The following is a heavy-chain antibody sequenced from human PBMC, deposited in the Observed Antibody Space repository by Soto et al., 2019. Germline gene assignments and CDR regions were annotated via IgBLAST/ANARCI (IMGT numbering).Heavy chain of an antibody. D-gene: IGHD3-3*01. CDR3: ARGSSNAIFGVVIFYGMDV. CDR1: GFSFSNYW. V-gene: IGHV3-7*01. J-gene: IGHJ6*02. CDR2: IKQDGSEK. Sequence: EVQLVESGGGLVQPGGSLRLSCAASGFSFSNYWMSWVRQAPGKGLEWVANIKQDGSEKSYVDSVKGRLTISRDNAKNSLYLQMNSLRVEDTAVYYCARGSSNAIFGVVIFYGMDVWGQGTTVTVSS.